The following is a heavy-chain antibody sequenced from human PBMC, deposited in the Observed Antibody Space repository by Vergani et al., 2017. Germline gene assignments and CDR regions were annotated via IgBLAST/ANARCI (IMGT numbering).Heavy chain of an antibody. CDR2: ISWNSGSI. Sequence: EVQLVESGGGVVQPGRSLRLSCAASGFTFDDYAMHWVRQAPGKGLEWVSGISWNSGSIGYADSVKGRFTISRDNAKNSLYLQMNSLRAEDTALYYCTKGLAAAPDYWGQGTLVTVSS. D-gene: IGHD6-13*01. CDR1: GFTFDDYA. J-gene: IGHJ4*02. CDR3: TKGLAAAPDY. V-gene: IGHV3-9*01.